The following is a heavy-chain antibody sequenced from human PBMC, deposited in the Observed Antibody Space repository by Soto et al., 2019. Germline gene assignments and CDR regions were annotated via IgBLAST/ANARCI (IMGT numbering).Heavy chain of an antibody. CDR2: INAGNGNT. CDR1: GYTFTSYA. V-gene: IGHV1-3*01. CDR3: ARDQSSSWYGGSYYYYYMDV. Sequence: APVKVSCKASGYTFTSYAMHWVRQAPGQRLEWMGWINAGNGNTKYSQKFQGRVTITRDTSASTAYMELSSLRSEDTAVYYCARDQSSSWYGGSYYYYYMDVWGKGTTVTVSS. D-gene: IGHD6-13*01. J-gene: IGHJ6*03.